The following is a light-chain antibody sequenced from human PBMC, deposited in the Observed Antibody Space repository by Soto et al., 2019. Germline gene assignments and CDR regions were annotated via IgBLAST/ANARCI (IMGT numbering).Light chain of an antibody. Sequence: EIVLTQSPGTLSLSPGERATLSCRASQSVSSSYLAWYQQKPGQAPRLLIYGASSRATGIPDGFSGSGSGTGFTLTISRLEPEDFAVYYCQQYGSSPWTFGQGTQVEIK. CDR3: QQYGSSPWT. J-gene: IGKJ1*01. V-gene: IGKV3-20*01. CDR1: QSVSSSY. CDR2: GAS.